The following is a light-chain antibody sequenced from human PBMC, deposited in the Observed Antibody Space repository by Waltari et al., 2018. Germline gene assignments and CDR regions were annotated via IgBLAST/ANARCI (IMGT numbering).Light chain of an antibody. V-gene: IGLV2-14*03. J-gene: IGLJ1*01. Sequence: QSALTQPASVSGSPGQSITISCPGSSRDLGSYDWVSWYQQHPGKAPKVVIFDVSYRPSGVSNRFSGSKSGNTASLTISGLQAEDEADYYCTSYTTRHSLVFGTGTKVTVL. CDR2: DVS. CDR1: SRDLGSYDW. CDR3: TSYTTRHSLV.